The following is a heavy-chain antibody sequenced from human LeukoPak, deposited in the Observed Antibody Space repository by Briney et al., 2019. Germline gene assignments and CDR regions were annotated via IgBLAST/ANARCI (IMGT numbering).Heavy chain of an antibody. CDR2: INHSGST. CDR3: ARDRNSLSMLRGVVGTNWFDP. D-gene: IGHD3-10*01. V-gene: IGHV4-34*01. J-gene: IGHJ5*02. Sequence: LEWIGEINHSGSTNYNPSLKSRVTISVDTSNIQFSLKLSSVTAADTAVYYCARDRNSLSMLRGVVGTNWFDPWGQGTLVTVSS.